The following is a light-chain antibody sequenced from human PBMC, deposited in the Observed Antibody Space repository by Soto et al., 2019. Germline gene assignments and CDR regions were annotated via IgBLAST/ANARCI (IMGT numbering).Light chain of an antibody. Sequence: QSALTQPRSVSGSPGQSVTISCTGTRSDVGTYNYVSWYQHHPGKAPKFIIYDVTKRPSGVPDRFSGSKSGNTASLTIYGLQAEDEADYYCFSYTCKYVSNVRFGGGTKLTGL. CDR1: RSDVGTYNY. J-gene: IGLJ2*01. CDR3: FSYTCKYVSNVR. CDR2: DVT. V-gene: IGLV2-11*01.